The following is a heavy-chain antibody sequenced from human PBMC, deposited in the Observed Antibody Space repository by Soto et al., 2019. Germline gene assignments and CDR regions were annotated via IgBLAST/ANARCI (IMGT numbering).Heavy chain of an antibody. V-gene: IGHV4-30-4*01. D-gene: IGHD2-15*01. CDR3: ARYGYGECNSGSCYSPFDY. CDR2: IYYSGST. Sequence: SETLSLTCTVSGRSISSVNYYWSWIRQPPGKGLEWIGYIYYSGSTYYNPSLRSRVTISVDTSKNQFSLKLSSVTAADTAVYYCARYGYGECNSGSCYSPFDYWGQGTLVTVSS. J-gene: IGHJ4*02. CDR1: GRSISSVNYY.